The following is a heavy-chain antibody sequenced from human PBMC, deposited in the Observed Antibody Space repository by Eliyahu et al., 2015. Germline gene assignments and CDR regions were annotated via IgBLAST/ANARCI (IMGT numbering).Heavy chain of an antibody. J-gene: IGHJ4*02. CDR1: GDSXXSNIAA. Sequence: QVQLQQSGPGLVXPSQXLSVTCAISGDSXXSNIAAWSXFRQXPSRGLEWLGRTRYEXRWSSDYAVAARGRITIGADTSKNQFFLQLNSVTPEDTAVYYCARDFCPGGSCHWNFDSWGQGTLVTVXS. V-gene: IGHV6-1*01. CDR2: TRYEXRWSS. D-gene: IGHD2-15*01. CDR3: ARDFCPGGSCHWNFDS.